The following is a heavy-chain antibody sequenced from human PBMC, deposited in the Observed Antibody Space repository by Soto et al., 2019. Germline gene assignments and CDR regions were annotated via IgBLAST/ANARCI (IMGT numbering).Heavy chain of an antibody. CDR2: ISYIRST. CDR1: GFSIRSYY. CDR3: ARVVGYSSGERMENWFDV. Sequence: KPAETLSLTCTVSGFSIRSYYLTWIRQPPGKGLEWIGDISYIRSTNYNASLKRRVTISVDKSKNELYLQMNCVSAADTAIYYCARVVGYSSGERMENWFDVWGQGTLVTVSS. D-gene: IGHD2-15*01. V-gene: IGHV4-59*12. J-gene: IGHJ5*01.